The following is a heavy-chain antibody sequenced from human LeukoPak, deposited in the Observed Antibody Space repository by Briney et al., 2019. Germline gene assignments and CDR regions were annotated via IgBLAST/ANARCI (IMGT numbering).Heavy chain of an antibody. D-gene: IGHD1-1*01. Sequence: ASVKVSCKASGYTFTSYYIHWARQAPGQGLEWMGIINPSGGSTNYAQKFQGRVTMTRDTSTSTVYMELSSLRSEDTAMYYCAKWTTTYLDYWGQGTLVTVSS. CDR2: INPSGGST. V-gene: IGHV1-46*01. J-gene: IGHJ4*02. CDR1: GYTFTSYY. CDR3: AKWTTTYLDY.